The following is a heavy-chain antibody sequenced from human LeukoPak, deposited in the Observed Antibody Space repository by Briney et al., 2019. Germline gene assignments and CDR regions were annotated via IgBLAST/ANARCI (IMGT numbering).Heavy chain of an antibody. Sequence: GGSLRLSCAGSGFTFGGYGMHWFRQTPGKGLEWVAVIAYDGSRAFYADSVKGRFTISRDNSKNTMSVQMDDLRAEDTAVYYCTRYNNDHFDYWGRGTLVNVSS. CDR1: GFTFGGYG. V-gene: IGHV3-33*01. J-gene: IGHJ4*02. CDR2: IAYDGSRA. CDR3: TRYNNDHFDY. D-gene: IGHD1-14*01.